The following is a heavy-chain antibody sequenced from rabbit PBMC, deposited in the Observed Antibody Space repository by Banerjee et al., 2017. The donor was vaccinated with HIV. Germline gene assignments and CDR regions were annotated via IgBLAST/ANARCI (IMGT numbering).Heavy chain of an antibody. J-gene: IGHJ4*01. Sequence: QLEESGGDLVKPEGSLTLTCKASGFDFSSYYMSWVRQAPGKGLEWIGTIYAGKGRTYYASWVNGRFTISSDNAQNTVDLQMNSLTAVDRATYFCARDASSSGYYIPVNLWG. CDR1: GFDFSSYY. CDR2: IYAGKGRT. V-gene: IGHV1S7*01. D-gene: IGHD1-1*01. CDR3: ARDASSSGYYIPVNL.